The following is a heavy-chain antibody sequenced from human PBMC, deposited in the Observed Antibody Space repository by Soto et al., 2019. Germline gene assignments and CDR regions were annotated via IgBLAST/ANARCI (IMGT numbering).Heavy chain of an antibody. V-gene: IGHV3-30-3*01. J-gene: IGHJ4*02. Sequence: GSLRLSFVASGFTFSRFSMHWARQAPVKGLEWVAVVSYDGSTTYYVDSVRGRFTISRDNSKNTLYLEMNSLRPEDTAVYYCVRDGPNGHKDADYSGQGTPVTLSS. CDR2: VSYDGSTT. D-gene: IGHD2-8*01. CDR3: VRDGPNGHKDADY. CDR1: GFTFSRFS.